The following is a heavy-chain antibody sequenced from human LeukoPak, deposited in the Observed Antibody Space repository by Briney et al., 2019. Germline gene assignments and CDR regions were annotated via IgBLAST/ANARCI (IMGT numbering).Heavy chain of an antibody. CDR3: ARGGAYDFWSGYYSHYFGY. J-gene: IGHJ4*02. D-gene: IGHD3-3*01. CDR1: GFTFSSYW. CDR2: INSDGSST. V-gene: IGHV3-74*01. Sequence: PGGSLRLSCAASGFTFSSYWMHWVRQAPGKGLVWVSRINSDGSSTSYADTVKGRFTISRDNAKNTLYLQMNSLRAEDTAVYYCARGGAYDFWSGYYSHYFGYWGQGTLVTVSS.